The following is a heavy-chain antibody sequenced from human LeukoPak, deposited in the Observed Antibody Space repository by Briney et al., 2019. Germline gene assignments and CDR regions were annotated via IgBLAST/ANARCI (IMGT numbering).Heavy chain of an antibody. CDR3: AKAGIGVVGYFDY. J-gene: IGHJ4*02. Sequence: PGGSLRLSCAASGFTFSSYSMIWVRQAPGKGLEWVSTIRGSGGGTYYADSVKGRFTISRDNSKNTLYLQMNSLRDEDTALYYCAKAGIGVVGYFDYWGQGTLVTVSS. D-gene: IGHD6-19*01. CDR1: GFTFSSYS. CDR2: IRGSGGGT. V-gene: IGHV3-23*01.